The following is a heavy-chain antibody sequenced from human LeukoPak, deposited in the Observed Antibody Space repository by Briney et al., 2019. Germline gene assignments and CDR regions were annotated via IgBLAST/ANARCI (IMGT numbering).Heavy chain of an antibody. CDR1: EFTINSHW. D-gene: IGHD5-12*01. V-gene: IGHV3-74*01. J-gene: IGHJ5*02. Sequence: GGSLRLSCVASEFTINSHWMHWVRQAPGKGLVWVSRDHSDGSNAVYADSVNGRYTIPRDNYINTMVLQKNSLRAEVTAGYYCARDSAYRGLDLWGQGTLVTVSS. CDR2: DHSDGSNA. CDR3: ARDSAYRGLDL.